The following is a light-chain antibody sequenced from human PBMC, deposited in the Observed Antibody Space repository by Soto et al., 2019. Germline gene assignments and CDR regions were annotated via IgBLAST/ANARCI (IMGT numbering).Light chain of an antibody. CDR3: QSYDNSLSAVV. CDR2: DNT. V-gene: IGLV1-40*01. CDR1: RSDIGAGYR. J-gene: IGLJ2*01. Sequence: VVTQPPSVSGAPGQRVTISCTGSRSDIGAGYRVRWYQQVPGAAPKLLIYDNTNRPSGVSARFSASRSGTSASLAITGLQAEDEADYYCQSYDNSLSAVVFGGGTKLTVL.